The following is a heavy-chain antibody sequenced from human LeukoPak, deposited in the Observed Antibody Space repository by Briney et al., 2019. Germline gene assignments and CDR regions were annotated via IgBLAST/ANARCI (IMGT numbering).Heavy chain of an antibody. D-gene: IGHD3-22*01. J-gene: IGHJ4*02. CDR1: GGSISSSNW. CDR3: ARWGSGFFDF. V-gene: IGHV4-4*02. Sequence: SETLSLTCAVSGGSISSSNWLSWVRQSPGKGLQWIGEIYHSGGTNYNPSLKSRVTVSVDKSNNQFSLKLSSVTAADTAVYYCARWGSGFFDFWGQGSLVTVSS. CDR2: IYHSGGT.